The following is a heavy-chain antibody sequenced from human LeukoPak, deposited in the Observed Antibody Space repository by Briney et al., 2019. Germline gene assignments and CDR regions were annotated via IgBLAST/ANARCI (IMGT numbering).Heavy chain of an antibody. CDR2: INHSGST. CDR1: GGSFSGYY. CDR3: ARARYYYGSGNLDY. J-gene: IGHJ4*02. V-gene: IGHV4-34*01. D-gene: IGHD3-10*01. Sequence: SETLSLTCAVYGGSFSGYYWSWIRQPPGKGLEWIGEINHSGSTNYNPSLKSRVTISVDTSKNQFSLKLSSVTAADTAAYYCARARYYYGSGNLDYWGQGTLVTVSS.